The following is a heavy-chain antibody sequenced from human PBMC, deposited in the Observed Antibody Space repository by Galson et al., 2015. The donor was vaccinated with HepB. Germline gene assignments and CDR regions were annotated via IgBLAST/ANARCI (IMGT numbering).Heavy chain of an antibody. V-gene: IGHV1-69*13. J-gene: IGHJ3*02. D-gene: IGHD3-22*01. CDR2: IIPIFGTA. CDR3: ARPYYYDSSGYLDDAFDI. Sequence: SVKVSCKASGGTFSSYAISWVRQAPGQGLEWMGGIIPIFGTANYAQKFQGRVTITADESTSTAYMELSSLRSEDTAVYYCARPYYYDSSGYLDDAFDIWGQGTMVTVSS. CDR1: GGTFSSYA.